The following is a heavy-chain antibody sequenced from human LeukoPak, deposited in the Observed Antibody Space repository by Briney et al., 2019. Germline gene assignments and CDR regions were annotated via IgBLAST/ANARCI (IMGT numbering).Heavy chain of an antibody. V-gene: IGHV4-34*01. CDR2: INHSGST. CDR3: ARDGDTVTTSYGWFDP. CDR1: GFTFSSYA. Sequence: GSLRLSCAASGFTFSSYAMSWVRQAPGKGLEWIGEINHSGSTNYNPSLKSRVTISVDTSKNQFSLKLSSVTAADAAVYYCARDGDTVTTSYGWFDPWGQGTLVTVSS. J-gene: IGHJ5*02. D-gene: IGHD4-11*01.